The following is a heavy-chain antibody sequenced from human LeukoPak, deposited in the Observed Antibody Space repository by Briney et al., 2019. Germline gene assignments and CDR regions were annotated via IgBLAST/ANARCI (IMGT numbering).Heavy chain of an antibody. V-gene: IGHV4-59*01. CDR3: ARGGGCGDSGDY. CDR2: IYYSGST. Sequence: SETLSLTCTVSGGSISSYYWSWIRQPPGKGLEWIGYIYYSGSTNYNLSLKSRVTISVDTSKNQFSLKLSSVTAADTAVYYCARGGGCGDSGDYWGQGTLVTVSS. J-gene: IGHJ4*02. CDR1: GGSISSYY. D-gene: IGHD2-15*01.